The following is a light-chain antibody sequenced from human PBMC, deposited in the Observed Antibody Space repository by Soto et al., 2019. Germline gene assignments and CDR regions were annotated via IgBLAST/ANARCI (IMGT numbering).Light chain of an antibody. J-gene: IGLJ7*01. V-gene: IGLV1-44*01. Sequence: QSVLTQPPSVSGAPGQRVAISCTGSSSNIGAGYAVHWYQQLPGTAPKLLIYINDQRPSGVPARFSGSTSGTSASLAISGLQSDDEAHYYCATWDDSLNAAVFGGGTQLTVL. CDR3: ATWDDSLNAAV. CDR2: IND. CDR1: SSNIGAGYA.